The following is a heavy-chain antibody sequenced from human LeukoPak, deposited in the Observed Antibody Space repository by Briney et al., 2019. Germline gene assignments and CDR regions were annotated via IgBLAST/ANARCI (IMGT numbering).Heavy chain of an antibody. CDR2: INHSGST. CDR3: ARRRYGDYSRTLPAGNWFDP. D-gene: IGHD4-17*01. J-gene: IGHJ5*02. CDR1: GGSFSGYY. Sequence: SETLSLTCAVYGGSFSGYYWSWIRQPPGKGLEWIGEINHSGSTNYNPSLKSRVTISVDTSKNQLSLKLSSVTAADTAVYYCARRRYGDYSRTLPAGNWFDPWGQGTLVTVSS. V-gene: IGHV4-34*01.